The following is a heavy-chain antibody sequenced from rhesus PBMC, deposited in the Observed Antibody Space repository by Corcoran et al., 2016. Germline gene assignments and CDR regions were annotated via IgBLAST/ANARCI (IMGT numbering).Heavy chain of an antibody. CDR2: ISNGGGST. CDR3: AKDASSWSNQYGLDS. CDR1: GFTFSSYG. D-gene: IGHD6-13*01. J-gene: IGHJ6*01. Sequence: EVQLVESGGGLVQPGGSLRLSCAASGFTFSSYGMSWVRQAPGKGLEWVSYISNGGGSTYYADSVKGRFTISRDNSKNTLSLQMNSLRAEDTAVYYCAKDASSWSNQYGLDSWGQGVVVTVSS. V-gene: IGHV3S5*01.